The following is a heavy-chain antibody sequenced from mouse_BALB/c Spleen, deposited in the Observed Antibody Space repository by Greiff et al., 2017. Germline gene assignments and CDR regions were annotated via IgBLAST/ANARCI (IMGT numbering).Heavy chain of an antibody. CDR3: ARGAYYRYDDYYAMDY. Sequence: EVKLVESGGGLVQPGGSLRLSCATSGFTFTDYYMSWVRQPPGKALEWLGFIRNKANGYTTEYSASVKGRFTISRDNSQSILYLQMNTLRAEDSATYYCARGAYYRYDDYYAMDYWGQGTSVTVSS. J-gene: IGHJ4*01. CDR1: GFTFTDYY. V-gene: IGHV7-3*02. D-gene: IGHD2-14*01. CDR2: IRNKANGYTT.